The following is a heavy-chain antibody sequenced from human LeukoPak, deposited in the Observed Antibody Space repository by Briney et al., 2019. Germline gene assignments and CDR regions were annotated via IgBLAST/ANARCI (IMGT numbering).Heavy chain of an antibody. J-gene: IGHJ4*02. CDR2: INSDGSST. V-gene: IGHV3-74*01. CDR3: ATEGALGKYSSFDY. Sequence: GSLRLSCAASGFTLSNYWMHWVRQAPGKGLVWVSRINSDGSSTIYADSVKGRFTISRDNAKNTLYLQMNSLRAEDTAVYYCATEGALGKYSSFDYWGQGTLVTVSS. D-gene: IGHD5-18*01. CDR1: GFTLSNYW.